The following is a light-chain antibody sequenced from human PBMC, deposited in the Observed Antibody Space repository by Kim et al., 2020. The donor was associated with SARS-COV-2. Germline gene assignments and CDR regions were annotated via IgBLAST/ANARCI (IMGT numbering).Light chain of an antibody. CDR1: QTISSC. V-gene: IGKV1D-16*01. Sequence: DIQMTQSPSSLSASVGDRVTITGRASQTISSCVNWYQRKPEKAPNCLIYAASSLQTGVPSRFRGSGSGTDFTLTISSLQPEDFATYYCQQYNSKPRTFGQGTKVDIK. CDR3: QQYNSKPRT. CDR2: AAS. J-gene: IGKJ1*01.